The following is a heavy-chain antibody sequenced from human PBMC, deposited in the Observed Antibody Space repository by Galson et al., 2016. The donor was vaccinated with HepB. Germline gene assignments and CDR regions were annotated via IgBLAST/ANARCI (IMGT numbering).Heavy chain of an antibody. CDR2: IYPDDSDT. CDR1: GYSFVSYW. CDR3: ARRAYWFGLRGGAFDI. J-gene: IGHJ3*02. Sequence: QSGAEVKKPGESLKISCKASGYSFVSYWIGWVRQTPGKGLEWMGIIYPDDSDTTYSPSFQGLVTISADKSISTAYLQWSSLKASDTAIYYCARRAYWFGLRGGAFDIWGQGTVVSVS. D-gene: IGHD3-16*01. V-gene: IGHV5-51*01.